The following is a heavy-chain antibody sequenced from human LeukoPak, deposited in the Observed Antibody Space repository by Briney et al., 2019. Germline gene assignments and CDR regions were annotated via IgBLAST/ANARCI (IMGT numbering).Heavy chain of an antibody. CDR1: GFTFSSYW. CDR3: AGAVLDY. J-gene: IGHJ4*02. CDR2: INQNGSEK. Sequence: GGSLRLSCAASGFTFSSYWMSLVRQAPGKGLEWVANINQNGSEKYYVDSVKGRFTISRDNAKNSLYLQMNSLRVEDTAVYYCAGAVLDYWGQGTLVTVSS. V-gene: IGHV3-7*01.